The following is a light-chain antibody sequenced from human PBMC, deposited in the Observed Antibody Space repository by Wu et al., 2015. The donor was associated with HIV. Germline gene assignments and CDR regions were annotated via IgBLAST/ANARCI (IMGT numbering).Light chain of an antibody. Sequence: MTQSPATLSVSPGERVTLSCRASQSVRDDLAWYQQKPGKVPRLVIFDASKLEPGSRLGSAAVDLGQISTLTISRLQPEDVATYYCQHYTIDPWTFG. V-gene: IGKV1-27*01. J-gene: IGKJ1*01. CDR2: DAS. CDR3: QHYTIDPWT. CDR1: QSVRDD.